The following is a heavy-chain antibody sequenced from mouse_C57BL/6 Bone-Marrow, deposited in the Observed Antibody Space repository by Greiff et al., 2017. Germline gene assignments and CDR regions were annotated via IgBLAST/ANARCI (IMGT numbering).Heavy chain of an antibody. J-gene: IGHJ3*01. D-gene: IGHD4-1*01. Sequence: EVQLQESGAELVRPGASVKLSCTASGFHINDYYMHWVKQRPDQGLAWIGRIDPEDGDTESAPKFQGKATMTADTSSNTAYLQLSSLTSEDTAVDYCTTWDWGFAYWGQGTLVTVSA. CDR3: TTWDWGFAY. CDR1: GFHINDYY. CDR2: IDPEDGDT. V-gene: IGHV14-1*01.